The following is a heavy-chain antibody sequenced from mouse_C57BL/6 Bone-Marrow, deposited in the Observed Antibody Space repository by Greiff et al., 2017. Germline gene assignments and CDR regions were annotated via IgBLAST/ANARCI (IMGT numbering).Heavy chain of an antibody. V-gene: IGHV1-22*01. CDR1: GYTFTDYN. D-gene: IGHD2-4*01. CDR2: INPNNGGT. CDR3: AEIYYDFYWYFDV. Sequence: VQLQQSGPELVKPGASVKMSCKASGYTFTDYNMHWVKQSHGKSLEWIGYINPNNGGTSYNQKFKGKATLTVNKSSSTAYMELRSLTSEDSAVYYCAEIYYDFYWYFDVWGTGTTVTVSS. J-gene: IGHJ1*03.